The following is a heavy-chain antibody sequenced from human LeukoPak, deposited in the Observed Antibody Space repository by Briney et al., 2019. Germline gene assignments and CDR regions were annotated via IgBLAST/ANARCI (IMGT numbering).Heavy chain of an antibody. D-gene: IGHD3-3*01. CDR2: ISYDGSNK. Sequence: GGSLRLSCAASGFTFSSYAMHWVRQAPGKGLEWVAVISYDGSNKYYADSVKGRFTISRDNSKNTLYLQMNSLRAEDTAVYYCARDPYDFWSGYYPYYFDYWGQGTLVTVSS. CDR1: GFTFSSYA. CDR3: ARDPYDFWSGYYPYYFDY. V-gene: IGHV3-30*04. J-gene: IGHJ4*02.